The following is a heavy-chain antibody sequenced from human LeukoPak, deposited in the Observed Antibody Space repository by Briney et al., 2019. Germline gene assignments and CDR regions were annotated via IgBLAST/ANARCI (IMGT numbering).Heavy chain of an antibody. Sequence: GGSLRLSCAASGFTFSSYSMNWVRQAPGKGLEWVSYISSSSSTIYYADSVKGRFTISRDNAKNSLSLQMNSLRAEDTAVYYCARWGFSYPERDDYWGQGTLVTVPS. CDR2: ISSSSSTI. CDR1: GFTFSSYS. D-gene: IGHD5-18*01. V-gene: IGHV3-48*01. CDR3: ARWGFSYPERDDY. J-gene: IGHJ4*02.